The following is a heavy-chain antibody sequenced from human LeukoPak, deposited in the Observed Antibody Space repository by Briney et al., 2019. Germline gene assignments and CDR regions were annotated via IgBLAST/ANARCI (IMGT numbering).Heavy chain of an antibody. CDR3: AREVRIGDGDNWFDP. V-gene: IGHV4-30-2*01. CDR2: IYHSGST. CDR1: GGSISSGGYS. Sequence: DPSETLSLTCAVSGGSISSGGYSCSWIRHPPGKGLEWIGYIYHSGSTYYNPSLKSRVTISVDRSKNQFSLKLSSVTAADTAVYYCAREVRIGDGDNWFDPWGQGTLVTVSS. D-gene: IGHD5-24*01. J-gene: IGHJ5*02.